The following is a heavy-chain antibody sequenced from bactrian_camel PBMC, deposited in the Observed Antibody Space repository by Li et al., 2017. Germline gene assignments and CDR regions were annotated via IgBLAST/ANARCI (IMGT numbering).Heavy chain of an antibody. Sequence: HVQLVESGGASVQAGGSLRLSCAASGHTYSSFCMGWFRRPPGKEREGVAVIDGDGTINYADSVKGRFTISEDNAKGTLTLQMIGLKPEDSARYYCVDMIRYDCNSSPSDMWGQGTQVTVS. J-gene: IGHJ4*01. CDR3: VDMIRYDCNSSPSDM. CDR2: IDGDGTI. CDR1: GHTYSSFC. V-gene: IGHV3S57*01. D-gene: IGHD3*01.